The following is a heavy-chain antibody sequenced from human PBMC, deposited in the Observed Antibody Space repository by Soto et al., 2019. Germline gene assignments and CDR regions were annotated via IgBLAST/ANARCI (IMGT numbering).Heavy chain of an antibody. V-gene: IGHV1-3*01. D-gene: IGHD3-3*01. J-gene: IGHJ4*02. CDR3: ARAGITIFGVVMDY. Sequence: QVPLVQSGAEVKKPGASVKVSCKASGYTFTSYAMHWVRQAPGQRLEWMGWINAGNGNTKYSQKFQGRVTITRDTSASTAYMELSSLRSEDTAVYSCARAGITIFGVVMDYWGQGTLVTVSS. CDR1: GYTFTSYA. CDR2: INAGNGNT.